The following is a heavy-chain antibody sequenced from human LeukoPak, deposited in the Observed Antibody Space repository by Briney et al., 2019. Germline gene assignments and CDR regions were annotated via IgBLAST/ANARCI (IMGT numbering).Heavy chain of an antibody. J-gene: IGHJ4*02. D-gene: IGHD6-13*01. CDR1: GYTFTSYG. CDR2: ISAYNGNT. Sequence: ASVKVSCXASGYTFTSYGISWVRQAPGQGLEWMAWISAYNGNTNYAQKLQGRVTMTTDTSTSTAYMELRSLRSDDTAVYYCARANIGGIAAAASDYWGQGTLVTVSS. CDR3: ARANIGGIAAAASDY. V-gene: IGHV1-18*01.